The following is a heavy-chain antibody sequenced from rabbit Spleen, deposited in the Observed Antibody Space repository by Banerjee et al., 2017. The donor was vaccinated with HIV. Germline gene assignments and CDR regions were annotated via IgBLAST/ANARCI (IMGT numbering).Heavy chain of an antibody. Sequence: QEQLEESGGGLFQPGGSLALICKASGFSLSNNYDMCWVRQAPGKGLEWIACIYAGSSGSTYSATWAKGRFTVSKTSSTTVTLQMTSLTAADTATYFCARDTGTSFSTYGMDLWGQGTLVTV. CDR1: GFSLSNNYD. CDR3: ARDTGTSFSTYGMDL. J-gene: IGHJ6*01. CDR2: IYAGSSGST. V-gene: IGHV1S45*01. D-gene: IGHD7-1*01.